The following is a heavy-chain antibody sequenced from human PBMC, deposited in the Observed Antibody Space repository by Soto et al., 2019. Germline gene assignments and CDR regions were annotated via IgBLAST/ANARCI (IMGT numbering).Heavy chain of an antibody. CDR2: IIPILGIA. J-gene: IGHJ2*01. CDR3: ARVRGYCSSTSCYYWYFDL. V-gene: IGHV1-69*02. D-gene: IGHD2-2*01. CDR1: GGTFSSYT. Sequence: QVQLVQSGAEVKKPGSSVKVSCKASGGTFSSYTISWVRQAPGQGLEWMGRIIPILGIANYAQKFQGRDTITADKSTSTAYMELSSLRSDDTAVYYCARVRGYCSSTSCYYWYFDLWGRGTLVTVSS.